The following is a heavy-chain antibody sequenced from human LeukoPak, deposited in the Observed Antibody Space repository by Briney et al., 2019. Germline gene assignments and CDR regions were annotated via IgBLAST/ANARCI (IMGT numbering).Heavy chain of an antibody. D-gene: IGHD3-22*01. CDR2: ISSSSSYI. CDR3: ARDGSYSSGYYYYFDY. J-gene: IGHJ4*02. V-gene: IGHV3-21*01. Sequence: PGGSLRLSCAASGFTFSSYAMSWVRQAPGKGLEWVSSISSSSSYIYYADSVKGRFTISRDNAKNSLYLQMNSLRAEDTAVYYCARDGSYSSGYYYYFDYWGQGTLVTVSS. CDR1: GFTFSSYA.